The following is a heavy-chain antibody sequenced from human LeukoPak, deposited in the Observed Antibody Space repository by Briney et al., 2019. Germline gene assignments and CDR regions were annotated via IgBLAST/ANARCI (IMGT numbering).Heavy chain of an antibody. Sequence: SETLSLTCTVSGGSISSYYWSWIRQPPGKVLEWIGNIYHSGSTYYNPSLKSRVTISIDTSKNQFSLKLSSVTAADTAIYYCARAYSSSWYLNWFDPWGKGTLVTVSS. CDR2: IYHSGST. V-gene: IGHV4-59*08. J-gene: IGHJ5*02. CDR3: ARAYSSSWYLNWFDP. CDR1: GGSISSYY. D-gene: IGHD6-13*01.